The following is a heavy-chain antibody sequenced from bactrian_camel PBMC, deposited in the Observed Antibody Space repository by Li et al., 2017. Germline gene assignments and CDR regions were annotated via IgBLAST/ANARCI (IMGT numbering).Heavy chain of an antibody. D-gene: IGHD3*01. V-gene: IGHV3S40*01. CDR1: ESTFGYYD. J-gene: IGHJ6*01. CDR2: IGTNTGST. Sequence: VQLVESGGVLVHPGGSLRLSCAASESTFGYYDMTWVRQAPGKERGGVARIGTNTGSTNYADSVKGRFTISQDNAKNIIYLQMSSLTPDDTAMYYCAAGTRIIVGDYCDGITAWGQGTQVTVS. CDR3: AAGTRIIVGDYCDGITA.